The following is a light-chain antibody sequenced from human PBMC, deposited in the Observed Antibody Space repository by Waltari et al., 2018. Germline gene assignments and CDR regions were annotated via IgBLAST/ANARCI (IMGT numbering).Light chain of an antibody. CDR1: QSVRTY. CDR2: DAA. V-gene: IGKV3-11*01. Sequence: TQSPSSLSASVGARVTITCQASQSVRTYLAWYQQKPGQAPRLLIYDAATRATAIPARFSGSGSGTDFTLTISSLEPEDFAVYYCQLRSKWLRTFGQGTKVEV. J-gene: IGKJ1*01. CDR3: QLRSKWLRT.